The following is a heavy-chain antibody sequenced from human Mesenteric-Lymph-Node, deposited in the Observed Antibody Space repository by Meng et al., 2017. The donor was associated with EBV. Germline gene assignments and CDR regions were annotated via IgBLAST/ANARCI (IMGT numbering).Heavy chain of an antibody. CDR1: GGSIGSSNW. D-gene: IGHD3-22*01. Sequence: GEVKGSGPGLLMPWGTLSSGCVVLGGSIGSSNWWGWARQPQGGGLEGIGKIYHNGITNYNPSLKIRVTISLDKSKNQFILKLSSVTAADTAVYYCARDRGGGYDRGYYFDYWGQGTLVTVSS. CDR3: ARDRGGGYDRGYYFDY. V-gene: IGHV4-4*02. CDR2: IYHNGIT. J-gene: IGHJ4*02.